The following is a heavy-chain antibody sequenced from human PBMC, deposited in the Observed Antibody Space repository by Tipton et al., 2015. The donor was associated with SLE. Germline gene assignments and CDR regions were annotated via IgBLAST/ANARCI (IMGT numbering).Heavy chain of an antibody. CDR1: GFTFSKYG. J-gene: IGHJ4*03. CDR2: IRDSGSTT. Sequence: GSLRLSCAASGFTFSKYGMSWVRQAPGKGLEWVSSIRDSGSTTWYADSVKGRFTISRDNSKNTLYLQMNSLRAEDTAVYYCAKDPRAYSIPDFWGQGTLVTVSS. V-gene: IGHV3-23*01. CDR3: AKDPRAYSIPDF. D-gene: IGHD4-11*01.